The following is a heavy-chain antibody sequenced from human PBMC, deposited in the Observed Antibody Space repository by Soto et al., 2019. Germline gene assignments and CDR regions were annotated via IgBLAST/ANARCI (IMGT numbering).Heavy chain of an antibody. Sequence: QVQLQESGPGLVKRSETLSLTCTVSGGSIRDYYWGWIRQSPGKGLEWIGYIYYTGTTKYNPSLKSRVTISVDSSKNQFSLKLDSVTAADTAVYYCARLGGYYQAFDSWGQGTLVTVSS. D-gene: IGHD3-22*01. V-gene: IGHV4-59*08. CDR2: IYYTGTT. CDR3: ARLGGYYQAFDS. CDR1: GGSIRDYY. J-gene: IGHJ4*02.